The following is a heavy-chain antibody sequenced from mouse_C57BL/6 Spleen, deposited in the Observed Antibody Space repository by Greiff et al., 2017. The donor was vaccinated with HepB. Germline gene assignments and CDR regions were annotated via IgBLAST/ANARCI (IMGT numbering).Heavy chain of an antibody. CDR2: INPSSGYT. CDR1: GYTFTSYW. D-gene: IGHD2-5*01. V-gene: IGHV1-7*01. J-gene: IGHJ4*01. CDR3: ARSNSNCPAMGC. Sequence: QVQLQQSGAELVKPGASVKLSCKASGYTFTSYWMHWVKQRPGQGLEWIGYINPSSGYTKYNQKFKDKATLTADKSSSTAYMQLSSLTYEDSAVCYCARSNSNCPAMGCWGQGTSVTVSS.